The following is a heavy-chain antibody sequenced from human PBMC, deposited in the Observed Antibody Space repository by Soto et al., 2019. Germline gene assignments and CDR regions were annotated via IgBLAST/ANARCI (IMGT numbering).Heavy chain of an antibody. CDR1: GGSISTNW. Sequence: QAQLQESRPGLMKPSWTLSLTCAVSGGSISTNWWSWVRQAPGKGLEWMGAIYPSGRATYNPSLKHRATLPVDKTQKHLSLTLNSVPAASKAVYYCARHIAVSGTRGFDFWGQGTLVTVSS. V-gene: IGHV4-4*02. D-gene: IGHD6-19*01. CDR2: IYPSGRA. J-gene: IGHJ4*02. CDR3: ARHIAVSGTRGFDF.